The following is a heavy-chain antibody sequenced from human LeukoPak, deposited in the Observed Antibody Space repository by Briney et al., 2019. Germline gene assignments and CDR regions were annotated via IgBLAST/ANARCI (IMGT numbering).Heavy chain of an antibody. J-gene: IGHJ4*02. Sequence: PSETLSLTCAVYGGSFSGYYWSWIRQPPGKGLEWIGYIYYSGSTNYNPSLKSRVTISVDTSKNQFSLKLSSVTAADTAVYYCARHVREYSSLGYWGQGTLVTVSS. V-gene: IGHV4-59*08. CDR3: ARHVREYSSLGY. CDR2: IYYSGST. CDR1: GGSFSGYY. D-gene: IGHD6-6*01.